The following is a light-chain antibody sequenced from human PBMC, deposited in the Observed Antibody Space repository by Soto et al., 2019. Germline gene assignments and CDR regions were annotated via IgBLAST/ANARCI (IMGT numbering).Light chain of an antibody. CDR1: TLGDKY. CDR2: QDS. V-gene: IGLV3-1*01. Sequence: SYELTQPPSVSVSPGQTASITCSGDTLGDKYACWYQQKPGQSPVLVIYQDSKRPSGIPERFSGSNSGNTATLTISGTQAMDEADYFCQAWESRPVVFGGGTQLTVL. CDR3: QAWESRPVV. J-gene: IGLJ2*01.